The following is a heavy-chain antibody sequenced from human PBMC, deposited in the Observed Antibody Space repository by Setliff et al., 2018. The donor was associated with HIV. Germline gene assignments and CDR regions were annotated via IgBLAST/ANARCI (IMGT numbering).Heavy chain of an antibody. CDR3: VKALSGPPPDCSSPNCYICKWFDP. CDR1: GFTFTKYG. Sequence: GGSLRLSCVTSGFTFTKYGLHWVRQAPGKGLEWVAVISYDGGRKDYAESVNGRFTISRDDSKSTLYLHMNNLRVEDTAVYYCVKALSGPPPDCSSPNCYICKWFDPWGQGTLVTVSS. CDR2: ISYDGGRK. J-gene: IGHJ5*02. D-gene: IGHD2-2*01. V-gene: IGHV3-30*18.